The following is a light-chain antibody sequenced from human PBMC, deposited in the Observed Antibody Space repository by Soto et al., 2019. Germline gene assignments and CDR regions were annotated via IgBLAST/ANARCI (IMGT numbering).Light chain of an antibody. CDR3: QSYDYGVV. V-gene: IGLV6-57*04. CDR1: SGSIASNY. CDR2: EDN. Sequence: FMLTQPHSVSESPGKAVTISCTRSSGSIASNYVQWYQQRPGSAPTTVIFEDNQRPSGVPDRFSGSINSSSNSASLTISGLKTEDEAAYYCQSYDYGVVFGGGTKLTVL. J-gene: IGLJ2*01.